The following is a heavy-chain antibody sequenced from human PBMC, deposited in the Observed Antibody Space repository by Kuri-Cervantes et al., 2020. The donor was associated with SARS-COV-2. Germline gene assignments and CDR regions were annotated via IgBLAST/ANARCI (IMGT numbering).Heavy chain of an antibody. CDR1: RGPISSGDYY. V-gene: IGHV4-39*06. Sequence: SETLSLTCTVSRGPISSGDYYWGWIRQPPGKGLEWIGSIFRSGITYYNPSLNSRVTISIETSKNQFALRLSTVTAADTAVYYCARGGTYYYDRSGFDWFDPWGQGTLVTVSS. CDR2: IFRSGIT. CDR3: ARGGTYYYDRSGFDWFDP. D-gene: IGHD3-22*01. J-gene: IGHJ5*02.